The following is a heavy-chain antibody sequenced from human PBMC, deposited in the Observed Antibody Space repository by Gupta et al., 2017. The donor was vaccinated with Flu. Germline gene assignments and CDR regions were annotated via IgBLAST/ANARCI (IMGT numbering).Heavy chain of an antibody. CDR1: GFTFSTYG. D-gene: IGHD6-13*01. CDR3: LKVGGYSSTWIPYFDY. Sequence: EVQLVESGGGLVQPGGSLRLSCSAYGFTFSTYGTHWVRQAPGKGLEYVSAISGNGASTYYADSVKGRFTISRDNSKSTLYLQMSSLRADDTAVYYCLKVGGYSSTWIPYFDYWGQGTLVTVSS. J-gene: IGHJ4*02. CDR2: ISGNGAST. V-gene: IGHV3-64D*06.